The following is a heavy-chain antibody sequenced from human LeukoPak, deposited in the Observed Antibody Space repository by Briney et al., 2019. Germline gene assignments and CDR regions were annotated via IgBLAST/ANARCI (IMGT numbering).Heavy chain of an antibody. CDR1: GGSIRNRSYY. J-gene: IGHJ4*02. D-gene: IGHD2-21*01. Sequence: SETLSLTCTVYGGSIRNRSYYWGWIRQPPGKGLEWIGSISYSGNTYYNPSLKNRVTISVDTSNNQFPLKLSSVTAADTAVYYCARHGGAQLLVDYWGQGTLVTVSS. V-gene: IGHV4-39*01. CDR3: ARHGGAQLLVDY. CDR2: ISYSGNT.